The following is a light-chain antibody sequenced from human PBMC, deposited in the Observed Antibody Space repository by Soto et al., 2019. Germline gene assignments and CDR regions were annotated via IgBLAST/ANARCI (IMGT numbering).Light chain of an antibody. V-gene: IGLV2-18*02. CDR1: SSDVGSYNR. CDR3: SSYTSSSTLV. J-gene: IGLJ2*01. CDR2: EVS. Sequence: QSVLTQPPSVSGSPGQSVTISCNGTSSDVGSYNRVSWYQQPPGTAPKLMIHEVSNRPSGVPDRFSGSKSGNTASLTISGRQAEDEADYYCSSYTSSSTLVFGGGTKLTVL.